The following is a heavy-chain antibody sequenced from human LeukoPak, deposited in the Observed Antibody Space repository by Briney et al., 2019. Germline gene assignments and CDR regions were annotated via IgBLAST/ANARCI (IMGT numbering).Heavy chain of an antibody. CDR1: GFTFSSYS. V-gene: IGHV3-21*01. CDR3: ARDPGGVSSATVTTRLLNY. CDR2: ISSGSSYI. Sequence: GGSLRLSCAASGFTFSSYSMNWVRQAPGKGLEWVSSISSGSSYIYYADSVKGRFTISRDNAKNSLYLQMNSLRAEDTAVYYCARDPGGVSSATVTTRLLNYWGQGTLVTVSS. D-gene: IGHD4-17*01. J-gene: IGHJ4*02.